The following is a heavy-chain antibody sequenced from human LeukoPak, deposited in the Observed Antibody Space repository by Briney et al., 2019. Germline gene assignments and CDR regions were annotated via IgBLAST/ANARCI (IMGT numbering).Heavy chain of an antibody. J-gene: IGHJ5*02. D-gene: IGHD2-15*01. V-gene: IGHV3-23*01. CDR2: ISGSGGST. CDR1: GFTFSSYA. CDR3: AKSDRSIVVVVAATMGNWFDP. Sequence: GGSLRLSCAASGFTFSSYAMSWVRQAPGKGLEWVSAISGSGGSTYYADSVKGRFTISRDNSKNTLYLQMNSLRAEDTAVYYCAKSDRSIVVVVAATMGNWFDPWGQGTLVTVSS.